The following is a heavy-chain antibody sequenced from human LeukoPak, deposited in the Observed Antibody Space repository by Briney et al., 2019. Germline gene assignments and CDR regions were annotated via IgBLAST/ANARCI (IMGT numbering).Heavy chain of an antibody. Sequence: PGGSLRLSCAASGFTFSNAWMSWVRQAPGKGLEWVGRIKSKTDGGTTDYAAPVKGRFTISRDDSKNTLYLQMNSLKTEDTAVYYCTTTITVIFGGITIFGLNDYWGQGTLVTVSS. J-gene: IGHJ4*02. CDR2: IKSKTDGGTT. V-gene: IGHV3-15*01. CDR1: GFTFSNAW. CDR3: TTTITVIFGGITIFGLNDY. D-gene: IGHD3-3*01.